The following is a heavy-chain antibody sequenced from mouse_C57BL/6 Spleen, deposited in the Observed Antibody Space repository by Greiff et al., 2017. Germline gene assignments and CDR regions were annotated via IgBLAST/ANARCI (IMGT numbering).Heavy chain of an antibody. J-gene: IGHJ2*01. CDR3: ARGLGGYDY. V-gene: IGHV1-26*01. CDR2: INPNNGGT. D-gene: IGHD3-1*01. Sequence: EVQLQQSGPELVKPGASVKISCKASGYTFTDYYMNWVKQSHGKSLEWIGDINPNNGGTSYNQKFKGKATVTVDKSSSTAYMELRSLTSEDSAVYYCARGLGGYDYWGQGTTLTVSS. CDR1: GYTFTDYY.